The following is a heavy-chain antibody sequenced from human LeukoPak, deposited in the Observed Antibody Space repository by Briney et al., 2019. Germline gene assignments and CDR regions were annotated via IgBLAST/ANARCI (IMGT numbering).Heavy chain of an antibody. CDR1: GYTFTVQY. D-gene: IGHD3-10*01. Sequence: GASVKVSCKASGYTFTVQYIHWVRQAPGQGLEWMGRIIPILGIANYAQKFQGRVTITADKSTSTAYMELSSLRSEDTAVYYCASERGVIDWFDPWGQGTLVTVSS. V-gene: IGHV1-69*04. CDR2: IIPILGIA. CDR3: ASERGVIDWFDP. J-gene: IGHJ5*02.